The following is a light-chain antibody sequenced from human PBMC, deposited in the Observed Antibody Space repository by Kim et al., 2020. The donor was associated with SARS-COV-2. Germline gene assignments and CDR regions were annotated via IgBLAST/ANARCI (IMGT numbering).Light chain of an antibody. CDR2: DVS. CDR1: SSDVGGYNY. CDR3: CSYAGSYTWV. V-gene: IGLV2-11*01. J-gene: IGLJ3*02. Sequence: GQSVTISCTGTSSDVGGYNYVSWYQQHPGKAPKLMIYDVSKRPSGVPDRFSGSKSGNTASLTISGLQAEDEADYYCCSYAGSYTWVFGGGTQPTVL.